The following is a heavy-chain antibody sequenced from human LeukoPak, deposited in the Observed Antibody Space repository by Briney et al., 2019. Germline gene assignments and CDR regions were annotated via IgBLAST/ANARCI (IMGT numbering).Heavy chain of an antibody. V-gene: IGHV1-18*01. J-gene: IGHJ4*02. Sequence: GASVKVSCKASGYTFTSYGISWVRQAPGQGLEWMGWISAYNGNTNYAQKFQGWVTMTRDTSISTAYMELSRLRSDDTAVYYCARDKEGIAAAGPVGTIFDYWGQGTLVTVSS. CDR3: ARDKEGIAAAGPVGTIFDY. D-gene: IGHD6-13*01. CDR1: GYTFTSYG. CDR2: ISAYNGNT.